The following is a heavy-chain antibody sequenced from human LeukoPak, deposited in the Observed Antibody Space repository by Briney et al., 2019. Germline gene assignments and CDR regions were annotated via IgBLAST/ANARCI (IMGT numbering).Heavy chain of an antibody. CDR1: GYTFTGYY. Sequence: ASVKVSCKASGYTFTGYYIHWVRQAPGQGLEWMGIINPSGGSTSYARKFQGRVTMTRDMSTSTVYMELSSLRSEDTAVYYCARGGDSSSWFTSPDYWGQGTLVTVSS. D-gene: IGHD6-13*01. V-gene: IGHV1-46*01. CDR3: ARGGDSSSWFTSPDY. CDR2: INPSGGST. J-gene: IGHJ4*02.